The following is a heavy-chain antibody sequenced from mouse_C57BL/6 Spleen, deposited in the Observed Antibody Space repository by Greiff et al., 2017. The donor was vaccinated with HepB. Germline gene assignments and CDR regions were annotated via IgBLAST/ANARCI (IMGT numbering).Heavy chain of an antibody. CDR3: ARSITTVVAPGFSY. J-gene: IGHJ3*01. Sequence: EVQLQQSGPGLVKPSQSLSLTCSVTGYSITSGYYWNWIRQFPGNKLEWMGYISYDGSNNYNPSLKNRISITRDTSKNPFFLKLNSVTTEDTATYYCARSITTVVAPGFSYWGQGTLVTVSA. CDR2: ISYDGSN. V-gene: IGHV3-6*01. CDR1: GYSITSGYY. D-gene: IGHD1-1*01.